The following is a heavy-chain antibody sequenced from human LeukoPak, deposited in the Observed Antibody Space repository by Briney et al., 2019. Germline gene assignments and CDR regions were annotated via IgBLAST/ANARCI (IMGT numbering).Heavy chain of an antibody. D-gene: IGHD6-19*01. V-gene: IGHV4-4*07. J-gene: IGHJ5*02. CDR2: VYTSGST. Sequence: SETLSLTCTVSGGSISNYYWSWIRQPAGKRLEWIGRVYTSGSTNDNPSLKSRVTMSVDMSKNQFSLKLSSVTAADTAVYYCARAGRIAVAGSQFDPWGQGTLVTVSS. CDR3: ARAGRIAVAGSQFDP. CDR1: GGSISNYY.